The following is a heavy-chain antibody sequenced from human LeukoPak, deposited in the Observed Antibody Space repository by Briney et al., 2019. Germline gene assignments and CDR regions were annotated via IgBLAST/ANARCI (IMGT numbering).Heavy chain of an antibody. CDR3: ARGLGAVVSAAIHPAAY. Sequence: GASVKVSCKASGYTFTSYGISWVRQAPGQGLEWMGWISAYNGDTNYAQNLQGRVTMTADTSTSTAYMELRSLRSDDTAVYYCARGLGAVVSAAIHPAAYWGQGTLVTVSS. CDR1: GYTFTSYG. CDR2: ISAYNGDT. D-gene: IGHD2-2*01. V-gene: IGHV1-18*01. J-gene: IGHJ4*02.